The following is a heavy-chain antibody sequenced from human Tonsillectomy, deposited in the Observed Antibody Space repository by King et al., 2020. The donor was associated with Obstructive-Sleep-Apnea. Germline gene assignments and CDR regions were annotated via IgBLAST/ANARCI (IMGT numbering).Heavy chain of an antibody. CDR3: AITMIREAPFDI. CDR2: INHSGST. V-gene: IGHV4-34*01. J-gene: IGHJ3*02. D-gene: IGHD3-10*01. CDR1: GGSFSGHY. Sequence: VQLQQWGAGLLKPSETLSRTCAVYGGSFSGHYWSWIRQPPGKGLEWIGEINHSGSTNYNPSLKSRVTISVDTSKNQFSLKLSSVTAADTAIYSCAITMIREAPFDIWGQGTMVIVSS.